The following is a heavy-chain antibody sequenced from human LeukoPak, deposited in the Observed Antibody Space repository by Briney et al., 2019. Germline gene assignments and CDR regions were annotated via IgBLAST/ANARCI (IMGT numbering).Heavy chain of an antibody. Sequence: SQTLSLTCAVYGGAFSGYSCSWIRQPPGKGLEWIGSISYSASTNYNPSLKSRVTISVATSKNQFSLKLTAVTAADTAVYYCAIQTTGSLYYFDYWGQGTLVTVSS. J-gene: IGHJ4*02. D-gene: IGHD3-9*01. CDR2: ISYSAST. CDR1: GGAFSGYS. CDR3: AIQTTGSLYYFDY. V-gene: IGHV4-34*01.